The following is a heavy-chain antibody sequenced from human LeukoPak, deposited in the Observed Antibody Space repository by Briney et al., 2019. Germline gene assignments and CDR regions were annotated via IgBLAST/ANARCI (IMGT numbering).Heavy chain of an antibody. CDR2: IYFTGSI. V-gene: IGHV4-30-4*02. CDR3: ARERAYSGYDPYFDY. D-gene: IGHD5-12*01. J-gene: IGHJ4*02. Sequence: SETLSLTCTVSGGSVSSADYYWSWIRQPPGKGLEWIGYIYFTGSIYHNPSLRGRITISLDTSKNQFSLKLSSVTAADTAVYYCARERAYSGYDPYFDYWGQGTLVTVSS. CDR1: GGSVSSADYY.